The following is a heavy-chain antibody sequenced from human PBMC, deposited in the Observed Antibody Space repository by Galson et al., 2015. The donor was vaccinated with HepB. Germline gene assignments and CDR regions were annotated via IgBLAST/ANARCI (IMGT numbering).Heavy chain of an antibody. J-gene: IGHJ3*02. Sequence: SCKASGGTFSSYAISWVRQAPGQGLEWMGGIIPILGIANYAQKFQGRVTITADKSTSTAYMELSSLRSEDTAVYYCARGLTTVTTQSAFDIWGQGTMVTVSS. CDR2: IIPILGIA. CDR3: ARGLTTVTTQSAFDI. CDR1: GGTFSSYA. D-gene: IGHD4-17*01. V-gene: IGHV1-69*10.